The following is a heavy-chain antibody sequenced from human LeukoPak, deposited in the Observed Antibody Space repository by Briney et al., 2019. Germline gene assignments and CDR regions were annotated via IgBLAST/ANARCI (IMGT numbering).Heavy chain of an antibody. CDR3: AAVAYCGGDCYPYFDY. V-gene: IGHV1-69*13. D-gene: IGHD2-21*02. Sequence: SVKVSCKASGGTFSSYAISWVRQAPGQGLEWMGGIIPIFGTANYAQKFQGRVTITADESTSTAYMELGSLRSEDTAVYYCAAVAYCGGDCYPYFDYWGQGTLVTVSS. J-gene: IGHJ4*02. CDR1: GGTFSSYA. CDR2: IIPIFGTA.